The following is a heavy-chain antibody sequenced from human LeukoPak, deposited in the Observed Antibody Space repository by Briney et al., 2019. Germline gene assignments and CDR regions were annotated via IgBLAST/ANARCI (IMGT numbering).Heavy chain of an antibody. V-gene: IGHV3-23*01. Sequence: GGSLRLSCVASGFPFRSYAMTWVRQTPGKGLESVSVITDDEDTYYADSVKGRFTISRDNSQNTVFLQMNSLRVEDTAVCYCAKVDYWSPENYFDSWGQGTLVTVSS. CDR1: GFPFRSYA. J-gene: IGHJ4*02. D-gene: IGHD1-1*01. CDR3: AKVDYWSPENYFDS. CDR2: ITDDEDT.